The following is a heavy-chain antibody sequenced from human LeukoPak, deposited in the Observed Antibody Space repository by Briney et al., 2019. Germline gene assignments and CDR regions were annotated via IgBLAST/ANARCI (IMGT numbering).Heavy chain of an antibody. CDR3: ARTAGYSSGWYPY. Sequence: PGGSLRLSCAASGFTFTNYALHWVRQAPGKGLEWVAIISYDGTNKYYADSVKGRFTISRDNSKNTLSLKMNSLRAEDTALYYCARTAGYSSGWYPYWGQGTLVTVSS. CDR2: ISYDGTNK. J-gene: IGHJ4*02. CDR1: GFTFTNYA. V-gene: IGHV3-30-3*01. D-gene: IGHD6-19*01.